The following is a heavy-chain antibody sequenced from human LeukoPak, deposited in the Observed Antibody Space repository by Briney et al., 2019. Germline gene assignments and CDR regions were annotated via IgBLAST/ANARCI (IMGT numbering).Heavy chain of an antibody. Sequence: GGSLRLSCAASGFTFNLYWIHWVRQPPGKGLEGLSRISDDGTTTNYADSVKGRFTISRDNAKNTLYLQMHSLRVDDTAVYYCARDSRYHSGWGSYQPYWFDPWGQGTLVTVSS. D-gene: IGHD3-10*01. CDR2: ISDDGTTT. CDR3: ARDSRYHSGWGSYQPYWFDP. V-gene: IGHV3-74*01. J-gene: IGHJ5*02. CDR1: GFTFNLYW.